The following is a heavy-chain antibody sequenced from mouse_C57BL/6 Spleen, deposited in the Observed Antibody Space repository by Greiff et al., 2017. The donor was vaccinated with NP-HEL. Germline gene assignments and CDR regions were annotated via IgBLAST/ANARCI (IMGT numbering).Heavy chain of an antibody. D-gene: IGHD1-1*01. Sequence: QVQLQQSGAELVRPGTSVKMSCKASGYTFTNYWIGWAKQRPGHGLEWIGDIYPGGGYTNYNEKFKGKATLTADKSSSPAYMQFSSLTSEDSAIYYCARGGDYYGSSPYWYFDVWGTGTTVTVSS. CDR2: IYPGGGYT. CDR1: GYTFTNYW. V-gene: IGHV1-63*01. J-gene: IGHJ1*03. CDR3: ARGGDYYGSSPYWYFDV.